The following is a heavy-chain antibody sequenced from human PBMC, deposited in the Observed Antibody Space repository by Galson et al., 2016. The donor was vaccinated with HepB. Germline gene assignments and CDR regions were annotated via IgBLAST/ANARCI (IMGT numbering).Heavy chain of an antibody. CDR1: GLTFSKYA. J-gene: IGHJ4*02. D-gene: IGHD5-24*01. CDR3: ARWDTYTNSRTQLRGDF. V-gene: IGHV3-23*01. Sequence: SLRLSCAMSGLTFSKYAMQWVRQAPGKGLEWVSTISYNGAHTYYAASVKGRFGVSRDNSRNTLYLQINTLRAEDTAVYYFARWDTYTNSRTQLRGDFWGQGTLVAVSS. CDR2: ISYNGAHT.